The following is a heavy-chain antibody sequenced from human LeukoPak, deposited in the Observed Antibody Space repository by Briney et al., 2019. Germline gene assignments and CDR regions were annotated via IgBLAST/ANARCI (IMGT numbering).Heavy chain of an antibody. CDR2: ISSSSSTI. CDR1: GFTFSSHS. J-gene: IGHJ4*02. V-gene: IGHV3-48*01. Sequence: PGGSLRLSCAASGFTFSSHSMNWVRQAPGKGLEWLSYISSSSSTIYYADSVKGRFTISRDNAKNSLYLQMNSLRAEDTAVYYCARGDCSGGSCYLSLTTIDYWGQGTLVTVSS. D-gene: IGHD2-15*01. CDR3: ARGDCSGGSCYLSLTTIDY.